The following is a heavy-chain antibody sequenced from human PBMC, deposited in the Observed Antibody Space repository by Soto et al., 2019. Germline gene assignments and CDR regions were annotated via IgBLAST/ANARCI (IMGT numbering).Heavy chain of an antibody. D-gene: IGHD3-10*01. J-gene: IGHJ4*02. V-gene: IGHV4-39*01. Sequence: QLQLQESGPGLVKPSETLSLTCTVSGGSISSSSYYWGWIRQPPGKGLEWIGSIYYSGSTYYNPSLKSRVTISVDTSKNQFSLKLSPVTAADTAVYYCARQADYYGSGSYFNYWGQGTLVTVSS. CDR2: IYYSGST. CDR1: GGSISSSSYY. CDR3: ARQADYYGSGSYFNY.